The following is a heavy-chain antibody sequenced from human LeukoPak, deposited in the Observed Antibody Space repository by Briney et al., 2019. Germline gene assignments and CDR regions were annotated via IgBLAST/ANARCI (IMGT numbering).Heavy chain of an antibody. V-gene: IGHV4-39*01. CDR2: IYYSGST. CDR1: GGSISSSSYY. Sequence: SETLSLTCTVSGGSISSSSYYWGWIRQPPGKGLEWIGSIYYSGSTYYNPSLKSRVTISVDTSKNQFSLKLSSVTAADTAVYYCARHRLLLQGWFDPWGQGTLVTVSS. CDR3: ARHRLLLQGWFDP. D-gene: IGHD3-22*01. J-gene: IGHJ5*02.